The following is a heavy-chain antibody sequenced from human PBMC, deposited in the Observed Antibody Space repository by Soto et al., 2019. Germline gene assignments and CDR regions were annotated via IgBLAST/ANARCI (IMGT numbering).Heavy chain of an antibody. CDR3: ARDQASVYFYGAGDYNGMDV. CDR2: ISRRSSTI. D-gene: IGHD3-10*01. V-gene: IGHV3-48*02. J-gene: IGHJ6*02. Sequence: PRVSLRLSCAASGFTCSSYSMNWVRQAPGKGLECVSKISRRSSTIYYADSVKGRFNITRDNAENSLYLQMNSLRDEDTAVYYCARDQASVYFYGAGDYNGMDVWGQGTTVTVYS. CDR1: GFTCSSYS.